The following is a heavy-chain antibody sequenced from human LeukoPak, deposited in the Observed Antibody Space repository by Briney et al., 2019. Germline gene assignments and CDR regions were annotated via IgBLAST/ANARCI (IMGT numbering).Heavy chain of an antibody. V-gene: IGHV4-38-2*01. CDR3: ARGYIGNAGRYYYYYTYV. J-gene: IGHJ6*03. Sequence: SETLSLTCAVCDYSIISAYDWCWIRQPPEKGLEWIGSISRSGSTYYSPSLKGRVTMSVDSSKNEFSLNLSSVTAADTAVYYCARGYIGNAGRYYYYYTYVWGKGTTVTVSS. D-gene: IGHD1-26*01. CDR1: DYSIISAYD. CDR2: ISRSGST.